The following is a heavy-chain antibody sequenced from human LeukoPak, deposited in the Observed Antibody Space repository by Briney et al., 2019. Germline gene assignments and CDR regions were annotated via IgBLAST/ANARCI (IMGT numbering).Heavy chain of an antibody. CDR2: NYPGGSDT. J-gene: IGHJ5*02. CDR1: GNSFTNYW. Sequence: GEFLKISCKGSGNSFTNYWHALGRPIPGEGLGLVGINYPGGSDTRYSPSFQGQVTISADKSFSTAYLQWSSLKASDTAMYYCARRECSGGSCYSGNWFDPWGQGTLVTVSS. D-gene: IGHD2-15*01. V-gene: IGHV5-51*01. CDR3: ARRECSGGSCYSGNWFDP.